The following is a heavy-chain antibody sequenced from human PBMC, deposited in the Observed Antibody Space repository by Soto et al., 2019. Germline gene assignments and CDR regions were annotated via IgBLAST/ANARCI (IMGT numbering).Heavy chain of an antibody. CDR1: GDSISSGGFS. D-gene: IGHD3-22*01. V-gene: IGHV4-61*08. J-gene: IGHJ4*02. CDR3: ARLGGYYQALDS. Sequence: PSETLSLTCAVSGDSISSGGFSWSWIRQLPGKGLEWIGYIYYAGTTTYNPSLKSRVTISVDTSKNQFSLKLSSVTAADTAVYYCARLGGYYQALDSWGQGTLVTVSS. CDR2: IYYAGTT.